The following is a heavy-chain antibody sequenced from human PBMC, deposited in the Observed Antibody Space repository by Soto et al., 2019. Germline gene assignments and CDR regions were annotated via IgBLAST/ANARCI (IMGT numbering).Heavy chain of an antibody. CDR1: GFTFGDYA. Sequence: PGGSLRLSCTASGFTFGDYAMSWVRQAPGKGLEWVGFIRSKAYGGTTEYAASVKGRFTISRDDSKSIAYLQMNSLKTEDTAVYYCTRDPRAVADVGYWGQGTLVTVSS. J-gene: IGHJ4*02. D-gene: IGHD6-19*01. CDR3: TRDPRAVADVGY. CDR2: IRSKAYGGTT. V-gene: IGHV3-49*04.